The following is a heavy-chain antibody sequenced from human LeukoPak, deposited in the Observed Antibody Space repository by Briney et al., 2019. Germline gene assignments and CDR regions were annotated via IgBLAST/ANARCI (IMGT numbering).Heavy chain of an antibody. CDR2: ISTSGRYT. D-gene: IGHD3-22*01. Sequence: PGGSLRLSCAASGFTFSNYAMSWVRQAPGKGLEWVSYISTSGRYTNYTDSVKGRFTISRDNAKNSLFLQMNSLRAEDTAVYYCARVASITMICDFWGQGTLVTVSS. CDR1: GFTFSNYA. CDR3: ARVASITMICDF. J-gene: IGHJ4*02. V-gene: IGHV3-11*06.